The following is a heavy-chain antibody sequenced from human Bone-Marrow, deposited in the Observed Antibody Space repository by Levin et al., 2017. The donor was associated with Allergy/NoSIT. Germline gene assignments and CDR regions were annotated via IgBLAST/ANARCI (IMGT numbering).Heavy chain of an antibody. J-gene: IGHJ4*02. CDR1: GDNFISYA. V-gene: IGHV1-69*13. D-gene: IGHD6-13*01. CDR2: IIPIFGKA. Sequence: SVKVSCKASGDNFISYAFSWVRQAPGHGLEWMGGIIPIFGKANDAQKFQGRITITADLSTSTVYMELSSLRSEDTAVYYWGRDRGIPAAGKRLYFDNWGQGTLVTVSS. CDR3: GRDRGIPAAGKRLYFDN.